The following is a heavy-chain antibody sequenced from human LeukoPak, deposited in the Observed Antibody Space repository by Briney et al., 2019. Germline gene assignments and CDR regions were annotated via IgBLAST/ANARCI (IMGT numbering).Heavy chain of an antibody. CDR3: RGLYDRSGYYLDY. V-gene: IGHV3-48*04. CDR1: GFTFSSYS. D-gene: IGHD3-22*01. Sequence: GGSLRLSCAASGFTFSSYSMNWVRQAPGKGLEWVSYISSSGSTIYYADSVKGRFTISRDNAKKSLYLQMNSLRAEDTAVYYCRGLYDRSGYYLDYWGQGTLVIVSS. J-gene: IGHJ4*02. CDR2: ISSSGSTI.